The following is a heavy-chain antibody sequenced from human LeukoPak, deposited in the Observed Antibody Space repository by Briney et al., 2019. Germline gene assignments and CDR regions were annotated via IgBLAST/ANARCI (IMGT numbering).Heavy chain of an antibody. V-gene: IGHV1-69*04. Sequence: SVKVSCKASGGTFSSYAISWVRQAPGQGLEWMGRIIPILGIANYAQKFQGRVTITADKSTSTAYMELSSLRSEDTAVYYCARGPDIVVVVAATFYYYYGMDVWGQGTTVTVSS. D-gene: IGHD2-15*01. J-gene: IGHJ6*02. CDR1: GGTFSSYA. CDR3: ARGPDIVVVVAATFYYYYGMDV. CDR2: IIPILGIA.